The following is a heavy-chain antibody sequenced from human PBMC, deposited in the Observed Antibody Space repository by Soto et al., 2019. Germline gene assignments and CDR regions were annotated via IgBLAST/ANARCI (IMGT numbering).Heavy chain of an antibody. D-gene: IGHD3-10*01. CDR1: GGSISSGGYY. V-gene: IGHV4-31*03. CDR2: IYYSGST. CDR3: ARDFTGRDYYYYYGMDV. Sequence: SETLSLTCTVSGGSISSGGYYWSWIRQHPGKGLEWIGYIYYSGSTYYNPSLKSRVTISVDTSKNQFSLKLSSVTAADTAVYYCARDFTGRDYYYYYGMDVWGQGTTVTVSS. J-gene: IGHJ6*02.